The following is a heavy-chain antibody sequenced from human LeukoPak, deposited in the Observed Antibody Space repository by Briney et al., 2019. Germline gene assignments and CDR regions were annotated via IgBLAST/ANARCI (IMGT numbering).Heavy chain of an antibody. Sequence: ASVKVSCKAAGYTFSNYDINLVRQATGQGIEWMGWMNPNSGNTGYAQKFQGRVTMTRDTSTSTVYMELSNLRSEDTAVYYCAREDSISGGLDNWGQGTLVTVSS. J-gene: IGHJ4*02. D-gene: IGHD2-15*01. V-gene: IGHV1-8*02. CDR2: MNPNSGNT. CDR1: GYTFSNYD. CDR3: AREDSISGGLDN.